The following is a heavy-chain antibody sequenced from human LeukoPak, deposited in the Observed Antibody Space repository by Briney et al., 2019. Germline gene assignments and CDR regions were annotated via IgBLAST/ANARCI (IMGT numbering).Heavy chain of an antibody. Sequence: SETLSLTCAVYGGSFSGYYWSWIRQPPGKGLEWIGEINHSGSTNYNPSLKSRVTISVDTSKNQFSLKLSSVTAADTAVYYCATRRNGRAEYYFDYWGQGTLVTVSS. D-gene: IGHD1-14*01. CDR3: ATRRNGRAEYYFDY. CDR1: GGSFSGYY. V-gene: IGHV4-34*01. J-gene: IGHJ4*02. CDR2: INHSGST.